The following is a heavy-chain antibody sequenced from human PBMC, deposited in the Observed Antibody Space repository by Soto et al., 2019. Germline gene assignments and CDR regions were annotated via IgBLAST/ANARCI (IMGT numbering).Heavy chain of an antibody. CDR2: ISGSGGST. J-gene: IGHJ4*02. D-gene: IGHD3-22*01. CDR1: GFTFSSYA. V-gene: IGHV3-23*01. CDR3: AKDRYYYDPRSYFDY. Sequence: PGGSLRLSCAASGFTFSSYAMSWVRQAPGKGLEWVSAISGSGGSTYYADSMKGRFTISRDNSKNTLYLQMNSLRAEDTAVYYCAKDRYYYDPRSYFDYWGQGTLVTVSS.